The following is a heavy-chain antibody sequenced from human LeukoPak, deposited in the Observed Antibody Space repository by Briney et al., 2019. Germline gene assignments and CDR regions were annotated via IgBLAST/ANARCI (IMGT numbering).Heavy chain of an antibody. V-gene: IGHV3-30*02. CDR2: IRYDGSNK. J-gene: IGHJ4*02. D-gene: IGHD3-10*01. CDR3: AKDLKWFGELLSSGFDY. Sequence: GGSLRLSCAASGFTFSSYGMHWVRQAPGTGLERVAFIRYDGSNKYYEDSVKGRFTISRDNSKNTLYLQMTSLRAEDTAVYYCAKDLKWFGELLSSGFDYWGQGTLVTVSS. CDR1: GFTFSSYG.